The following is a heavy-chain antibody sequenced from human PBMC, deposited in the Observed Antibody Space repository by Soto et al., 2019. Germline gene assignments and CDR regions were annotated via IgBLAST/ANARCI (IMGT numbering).Heavy chain of an antibody. Sequence: ASVKVSCKASGYTFTSYAMHWVRQAPGQRLEWMGWINASNGNTKYSQKFQGRVTITRDTSASTAYMELSSLRSEDTAVYYCTFFGVVIRDYFDFWGQGTLVTVSS. CDR1: GYTFTSYA. V-gene: IGHV1-3*01. CDR2: INASNGNT. J-gene: IGHJ4*02. CDR3: TFFGVVIRDYFDF. D-gene: IGHD3-3*01.